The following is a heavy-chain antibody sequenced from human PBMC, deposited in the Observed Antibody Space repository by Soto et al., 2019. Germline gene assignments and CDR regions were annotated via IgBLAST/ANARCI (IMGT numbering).Heavy chain of an antibody. V-gene: IGHV4-31*03. CDR1: GGSISSGGYY. CDR3: ARAGDFWSGSSIYSMDV. CDR2: IYYSGST. J-gene: IGHJ6*02. Sequence: QVQLQESGPGLVKPSQTLSLTCTVSGGSISSGGYYWSWIRQHPGKGLEWIGYIYYSGSTYYNPSIQNWITISGDTSKKQCLLKLSSVTTADTAVYYCARAGDFWSGSSIYSMDVWGQGTTVTVSS. D-gene: IGHD3-3*01.